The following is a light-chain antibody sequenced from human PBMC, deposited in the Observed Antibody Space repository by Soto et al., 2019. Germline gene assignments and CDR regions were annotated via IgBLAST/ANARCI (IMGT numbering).Light chain of an antibody. CDR3: ASYTRGGTYV. V-gene: IGLV2-14*01. CDR1: RSDIGDSNF. J-gene: IGLJ1*01. Sequence: QSVLTQPASVSGSPGQSVTISCTGPRSDIGDSNFISWYQHSPGKAPRLLIYEVTNRPSGVSKRFSGSKAGNTASLTISGLLDDDEADYFCASYTRGGTYVFGTGTKLTVL. CDR2: EVT.